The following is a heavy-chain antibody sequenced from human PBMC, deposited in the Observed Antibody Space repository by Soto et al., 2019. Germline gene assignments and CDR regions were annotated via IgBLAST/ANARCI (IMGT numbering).Heavy chain of an antibody. V-gene: IGHV4-34*01. CDR1: GGSFSGYC. J-gene: IGHJ1*01. D-gene: IGHD6-13*01. CDR2: ICHGGGA. CDR3: AGYSNSWSKYVKH. Sequence: VQLQQWGAGLLKPSETLSLTCAVYGGSFSGYCWSWIRQTPGERLEWVGDICHGGGANYNPSHKSRVSFSMDPSKNQFSLKLNSVMAADTAVYYCAGYSNSWSKYVKHWGRGSLVTVSS.